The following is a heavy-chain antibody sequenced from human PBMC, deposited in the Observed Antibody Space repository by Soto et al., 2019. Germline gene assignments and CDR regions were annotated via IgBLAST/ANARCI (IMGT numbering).Heavy chain of an antibody. J-gene: IGHJ6*02. D-gene: IGHD6-13*01. CDR2: IKQDGSEK. Sequence: EVQLVESGGGLVQPGGSLRLSCAASGFTFSSYWMSWVRQAPVKGLEWVGNIKQDGSEKNYVDFVEGRFTSSRDNAENSLYLQMNSLRAEDTAVYYCARIASAGRGWDVWGQGTTVVVSS. V-gene: IGHV3-7*01. CDR3: ARIASAGRGWDV. CDR1: GFTFSSYW.